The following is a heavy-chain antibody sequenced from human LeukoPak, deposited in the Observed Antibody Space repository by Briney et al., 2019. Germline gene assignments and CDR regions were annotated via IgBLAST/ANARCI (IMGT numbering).Heavy chain of an antibody. CDR3: ARVSGGALYYSDY. J-gene: IGHJ4*02. CDR2: FYTDGST. CDR1: GGSVSGYY. V-gene: IGHV4-4*07. Sequence: SETLSLTCTVSGGSVSGYYWSWIRQPAGKGLEWIGRFYTDGSTKYNPSLKSRVTLSVDTSKNQFSLRLSSVTAADTALYYCARVSGGALYYSDYWGQGALVTVSS. D-gene: IGHD3-10*01.